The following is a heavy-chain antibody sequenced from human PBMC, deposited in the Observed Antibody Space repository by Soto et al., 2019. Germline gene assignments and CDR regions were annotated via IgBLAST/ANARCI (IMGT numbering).Heavy chain of an antibody. J-gene: IGHJ6*02. CDR2: IYHSGST. CDR1: GGSISSGGYS. CDR3: ARTGTTSYYYGMDV. D-gene: IGHD1-7*01. Sequence: SETLSLTCAVSGGSISSGGYSWSWIRQPPGKGLEWIGYIYHSGSTYYNPSLKSRVTISVDRSKNQFSLKLSSVTAADTAVYYCARTGTTSYYYGMDVWGQGTTVTVSS. V-gene: IGHV4-30-2*01.